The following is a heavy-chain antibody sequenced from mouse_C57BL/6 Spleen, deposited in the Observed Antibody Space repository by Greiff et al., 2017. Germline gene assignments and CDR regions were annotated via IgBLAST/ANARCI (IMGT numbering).Heavy chain of an antibody. CDR1: GYTFTDYN. V-gene: IGHV1-18*01. CDR2: INPNNGGT. Sequence: EVQLQQSGPELVKPGASVKIPCKASGYTFTDYNMDWVKQSHGKSLEWIGDINPNNGGTIYNQKFKGKATLTVDKSSSTAYMELRSLTSEDTAVYYCARRYGNYGYWYFDVWGTGTTVTVSS. J-gene: IGHJ1*03. D-gene: IGHD2-10*02. CDR3: ARRYGNYGYWYFDV.